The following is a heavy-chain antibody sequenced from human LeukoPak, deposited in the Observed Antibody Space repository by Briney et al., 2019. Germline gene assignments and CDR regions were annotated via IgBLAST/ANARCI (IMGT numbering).Heavy chain of an antibody. CDR1: GFTFSDYY. D-gene: IGHD3-22*01. Sequence: GGSLRLSCAASGFTFSDYYMSWIRQAPGKGLEWVSYISSSGSTIYYADSVKGRFTISRDNAKNSLYLQMNSLRAEDTAVYYCAREGYYDSSGYYPHPHFDYWGQGTLVTVSS. V-gene: IGHV3-11*04. J-gene: IGHJ4*02. CDR3: AREGYYDSSGYYPHPHFDY. CDR2: ISSSGSTI.